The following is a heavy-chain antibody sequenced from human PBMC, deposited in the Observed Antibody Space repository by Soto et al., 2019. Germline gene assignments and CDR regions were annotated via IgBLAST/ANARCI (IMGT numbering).Heavy chain of an antibody. CDR3: ALNWGAFPSSWNYNY. CDR1: GFTFSTYA. V-gene: IGHV3-23*01. D-gene: IGHD1-7*01. CDR2: ISSNGDNT. J-gene: IGHJ4*02. Sequence: GGSLRLSCAASGFTFSTYAMSWVRQAPGKGLEWVSGISSNGDNTYYADSVKGRFTISRDNSKNTLYLQMSSLRAEDTAVYYCALNWGAFPSSWNYNYWGQGTLVTVSS.